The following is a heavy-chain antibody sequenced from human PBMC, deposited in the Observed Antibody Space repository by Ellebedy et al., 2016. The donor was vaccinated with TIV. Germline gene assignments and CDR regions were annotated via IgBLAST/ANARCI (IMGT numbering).Heavy chain of an antibody. CDR1: GFTFSGYW. D-gene: IGHD6-13*01. CDR2: IKQDGSEK. Sequence: GESLKISCAASGFTFSGYWMSWVRQAPGKGLEWVANIKQDGSEKYYVDSVKGRFTISRDNAENSLYLQMNSLRAEDTAVYYCARRGLAAGGTLLYYWGQGTLVTVSS. V-gene: IGHV3-7*03. J-gene: IGHJ4*02. CDR3: ARRGLAAGGTLLYY.